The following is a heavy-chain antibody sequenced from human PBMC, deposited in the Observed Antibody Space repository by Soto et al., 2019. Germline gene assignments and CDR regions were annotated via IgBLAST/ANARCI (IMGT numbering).Heavy chain of an antibody. Sequence: PGGSLRLSCAASGFTFSGYHRSWIRQAPGKGLEWVSYISSSGSTIYYADSVKGRFTISRDNAKNSLYLQMNSLRAEDTAVYYCARSGLFDYLGAFDIWGQGTMVTVSS. V-gene: IGHV3-11*01. D-gene: IGHD3-9*01. J-gene: IGHJ3*02. CDR2: ISSSGSTI. CDR3: ARSGLFDYLGAFDI. CDR1: GFTFSGYH.